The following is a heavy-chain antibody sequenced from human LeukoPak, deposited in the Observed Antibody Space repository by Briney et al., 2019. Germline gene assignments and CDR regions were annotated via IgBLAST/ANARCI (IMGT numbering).Heavy chain of an antibody. J-gene: IGHJ5*02. CDR1: GYTITSYY. Sequence: ASVKVSCKASGYTITSYYMNWVRQPPGQGLEWMGIINPSSGRTTYAQKFQGRVTMTGDTSTSTVYMELTSLRSEDTAVFYCARGGLPARSWFDPWGQGTLVTVSS. D-gene: IGHD3/OR15-3a*01. V-gene: IGHV1-46*01. CDR3: ARGGLPARSWFDP. CDR2: INPSSGRT.